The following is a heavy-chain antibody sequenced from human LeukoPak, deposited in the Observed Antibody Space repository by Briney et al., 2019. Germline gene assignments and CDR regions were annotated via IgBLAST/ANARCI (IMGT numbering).Heavy chain of an antibody. D-gene: IGHD6-19*01. J-gene: IGHJ4*02. CDR3: ARNTPSSNYFFY. CDR2: INHSGST. V-gene: IGHV4-34*01. Sequence: SETLSLTCAVYGGSFSGYYWSWTRQPPGKGLEWIGEINHSGSTNYNPSLKSRVTISVDTSKNQFSLNLSSVTAADTAVYYCARNTPSSNYFFYWGQGTLVTVSS. CDR1: GGSFSGYY.